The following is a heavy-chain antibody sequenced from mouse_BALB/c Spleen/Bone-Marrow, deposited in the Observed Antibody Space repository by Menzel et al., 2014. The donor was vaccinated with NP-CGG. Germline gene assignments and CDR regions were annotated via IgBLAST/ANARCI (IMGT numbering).Heavy chain of an antibody. J-gene: IGHJ3*01. V-gene: IGHV5-9*02. D-gene: IGHD2-10*01. CDR1: GFAFSSYD. CDR2: VSSGGSYT. Sequence: EVKLVESGGGLVKPGGSLKLSCAASGFAFSSYDMSWVRQTPEKRPEWVATVSSGGSYTYYPDSVKGRFTISRGNARNTLYLQMSSLRSEDTALYYCARHPYYGNYRAWFAYWGQGTLVTVSA. CDR3: ARHPYYGNYRAWFAY.